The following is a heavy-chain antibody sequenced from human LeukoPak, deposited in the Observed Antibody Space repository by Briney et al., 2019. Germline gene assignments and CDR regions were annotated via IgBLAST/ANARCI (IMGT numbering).Heavy chain of an antibody. J-gene: IGHJ4*02. Sequence: SVKGSCKASGGTFSSYAISWVRQAPGQGLEWMGGMIPIFGTANYAQKFQGRVTITADKSTSTAYMELSSLRSEDTAVYYCATDTAGVNYFDYWGQGTLVTVSS. D-gene: IGHD5-18*01. CDR2: MIPIFGTA. CDR1: GGTFSSYA. CDR3: ATDTAGVNYFDY. V-gene: IGHV1-69*06.